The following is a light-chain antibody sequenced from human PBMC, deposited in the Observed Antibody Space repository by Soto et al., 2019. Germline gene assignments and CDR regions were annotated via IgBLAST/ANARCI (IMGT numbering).Light chain of an antibody. CDR1: QSVSDW. V-gene: IGKV1-5*01. CDR3: QRYNNYPWT. Sequence: DIQMTQSPSTLSASIGDRVTITCRASQSVSDWLAWYQQKPGKAPKLLIYDASILQSGVPSRFSGSGSGTEFTLTISSLQPDDFATYYCQRYNNYPWTFGRGTKVEI. CDR2: DAS. J-gene: IGKJ1*01.